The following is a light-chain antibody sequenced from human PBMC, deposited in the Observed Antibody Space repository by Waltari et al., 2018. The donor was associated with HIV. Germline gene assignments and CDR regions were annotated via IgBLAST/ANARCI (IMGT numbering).Light chain of an antibody. V-gene: IGLV3-25*03. J-gene: IGLJ1*01. CDR2: KDK. Sequence: YELTQSPSVSVSPGQTATINCFGDALPKQFAYWYQHKPGQAPVPLISKDKERPSGTPDRFSGSGSGTTVTLTISGVRAEDEADYYCQSTDITGTYAVFGPGTKVTVL. CDR3: QSTDITGTYAV. CDR1: ALPKQF.